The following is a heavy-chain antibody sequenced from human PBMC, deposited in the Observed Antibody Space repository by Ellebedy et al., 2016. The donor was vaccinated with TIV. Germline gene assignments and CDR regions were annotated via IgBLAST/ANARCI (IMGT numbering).Heavy chain of an antibody. J-gene: IGHJ3*02. CDR3: ARSGGWGSVFDI. V-gene: IGHV1-2*04. CDR2: INSDTGDT. CDR1: GFTLIGYY. Sequence: AASVKVSCKASGFTLIGYYIHWVRQAPGQGLEWMGWINSDTGDTNYAQKFRGWVTMTRDTSISKAYMELSRLRSDDTAVYSCARSGGWGSVFDIWGQGTMVTVSS. D-gene: IGHD3-10*01.